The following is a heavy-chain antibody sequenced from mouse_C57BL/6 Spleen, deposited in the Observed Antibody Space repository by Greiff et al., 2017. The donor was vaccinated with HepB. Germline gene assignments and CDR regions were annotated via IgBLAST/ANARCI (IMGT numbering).Heavy chain of an antibody. CDR1: GYTFTDYE. D-gene: IGHD3-3*01. Sequence: VQLQQSGAELVRPGASVTLSCKASGYTFTDYEMHWVKQTPVHGLEWIGAIDPETGGTAYNQKFKGKAILTADKSSSTAYMELRSLTSEDSAVYYCTRPLGQGYFDVWGTGTTVTVSS. CDR3: TRPLGQGYFDV. CDR2: IDPETGGT. J-gene: IGHJ1*03. V-gene: IGHV1-15*01.